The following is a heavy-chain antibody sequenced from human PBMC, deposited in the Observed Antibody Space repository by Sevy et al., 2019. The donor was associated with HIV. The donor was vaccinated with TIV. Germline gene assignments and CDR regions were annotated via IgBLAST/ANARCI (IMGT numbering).Heavy chain of an antibody. D-gene: IGHD6-13*01. CDR3: ARDGYSSSWYGGQFDY. J-gene: IGHJ4*02. CDR1: GGSISSYY. CDR2: IYTSGST. Sequence: SETLSLTCTVSGGSISSYYWSWIRQPAGKGLEWIGRIYTSGSTNYNPSLKSRFTMSVDTSKNQFSLKLSSVTAADTAVYYCARDGYSSSWYGGQFDYWGQGTLVTVSS. V-gene: IGHV4-4*07.